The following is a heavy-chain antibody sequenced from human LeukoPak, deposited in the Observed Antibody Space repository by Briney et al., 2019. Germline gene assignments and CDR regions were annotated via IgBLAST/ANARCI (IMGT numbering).Heavy chain of an antibody. CDR1: GHTLTELS. V-gene: IGHV1-2*02. CDR3: ARVFSFNVATGLPFDI. J-gene: IGHJ3*02. Sequence: ASVKVSCKVSGHTLTELSMHWVRLAPGQGLECMGWINPNTGGTNFAQKFQGRVTMTRDASISTAYMELSRLRSDDTAVYYCARVFSFNVATGLPFDIWGQGTMVTVSS. CDR2: INPNTGGT. D-gene: IGHD5-12*01.